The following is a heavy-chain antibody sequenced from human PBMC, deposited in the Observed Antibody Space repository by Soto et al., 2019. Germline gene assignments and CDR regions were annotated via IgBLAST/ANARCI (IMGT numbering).Heavy chain of an antibody. D-gene: IGHD1-20*01. CDR1: GGTFSNYY. J-gene: IGHJ4*02. CDR3: ARGYSTGYFDY. CDR2: IIPMFDTP. Sequence: QVQLVQSGAEVKKPGSSMKVSCKTSGGTFSNYYISWVRQAPGQGLEWMGDIIPMFDTPIYAQKFQGRVTITADESTSAAYMELSSLRAEDTAVYYCARGYSTGYFDYWGQGTLITVSS. V-gene: IGHV1-69*01.